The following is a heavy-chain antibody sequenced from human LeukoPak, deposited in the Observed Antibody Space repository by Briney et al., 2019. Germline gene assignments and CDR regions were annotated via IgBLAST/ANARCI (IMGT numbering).Heavy chain of an antibody. J-gene: IGHJ5*02. CDR2: IYYSGST. D-gene: IGHD3-22*01. CDR1: GGSISSSSYY. Sequence: PSETLSLTCTVSGGSISSSSYYWGWIRQPPGKGLEWIGSIYYSGSTYYNPSLKSRVTMSVDTSKNQFSLKLSSVTAADTAVYYCARRYYDSSHWFDPWGQGTLVTVSS. CDR3: ARRYYDSSHWFDP. V-gene: IGHV4-39*01.